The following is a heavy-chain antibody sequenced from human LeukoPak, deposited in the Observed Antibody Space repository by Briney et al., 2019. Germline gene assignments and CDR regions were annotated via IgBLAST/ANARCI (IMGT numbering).Heavy chain of an antibody. D-gene: IGHD3-9*01. V-gene: IGHV3-9*01. CDR3: AKAWNYDILTGYDY. CDR2: ISWNSGSI. CDR1: GFTFDDYA. Sequence: QTGGSLRLSCAASGFTFDDYAMHWVRQAPGKGLEWVSGISWNSGSIGYADSVKGRFTISRDNAKNSLYLQMNSLRAEDTALYYCAKAWNYDILTGYDYWGQGTLVTVSS. J-gene: IGHJ4*02.